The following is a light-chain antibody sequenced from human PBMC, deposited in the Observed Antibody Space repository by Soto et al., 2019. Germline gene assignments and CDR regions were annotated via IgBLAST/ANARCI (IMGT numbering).Light chain of an antibody. CDR2: GNS. V-gene: IGLV1-40*01. CDR3: QSYDSSLSGYVV. Sequence: QSVLTQPPSVSGAPGQRVTISCTGSSSNIGAGYDVHWYQQLPGTAPKLLIYGNSNRPSGVPDRFSGSKSGTSASLAITGIQAEDEAYYYCQSYDSSLSGYVVFGGGPKVTVL. CDR1: SSNIGAGYD. J-gene: IGLJ2*01.